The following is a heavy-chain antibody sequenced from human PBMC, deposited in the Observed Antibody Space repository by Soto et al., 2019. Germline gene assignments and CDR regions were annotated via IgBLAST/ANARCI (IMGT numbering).Heavy chain of an antibody. J-gene: IGHJ5*02. CDR3: ARDYILSRSWYGGSTRFDP. CDR1: GFSVDEYG. Sequence: QLVESGGRVVRPGGSLRLSCAASGFSVDEYGMNGVRQVPGKVLEWVSGINWNGDSTSSADSVTGRFTISRDNAKKALYLKMNSLRVEDTALYYCARDYILSRSWYGGSTRFDPWGQGTLVTVSS. CDR2: INWNGDST. D-gene: IGHD3-9*01. V-gene: IGHV3-20*04.